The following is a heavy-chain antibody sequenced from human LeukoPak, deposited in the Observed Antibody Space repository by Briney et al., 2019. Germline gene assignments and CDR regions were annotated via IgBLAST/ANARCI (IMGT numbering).Heavy chain of an antibody. CDR2: ICPGDSNT. CDR3: ARSGLYGSGSYYNWFDP. V-gene: IGHV5-51*01. Sequence: GESLKISCKGSGYSFTSYWIGWVRQMPGKGLEWMGIICPGDSNTKYSPSFQGQVTISADKSISTAYLQWSSLKASDTAMYFCARSGLYGSGSYYNWFDPWGQGTLVTVSS. J-gene: IGHJ5*02. D-gene: IGHD3-10*01. CDR1: GYSFTSYW.